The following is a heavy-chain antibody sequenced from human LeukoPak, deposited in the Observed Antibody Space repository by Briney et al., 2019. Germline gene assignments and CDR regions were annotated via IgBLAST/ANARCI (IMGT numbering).Heavy chain of an antibody. J-gene: IGHJ4*02. Sequence: SGPTLVNPTQTLTLTCTFSGVSLTASGMCVNWIRQPPGKALEWLARIDWENDKYYSTSLKTRLTISKDTPRNQVVLTMTNMDPVDTATYYCARLKWGSKSFDYWGQGTLVTVSS. CDR3: ARLKWGSKSFDY. CDR1: GVSLTASGMC. V-gene: IGHV2-70*11. CDR2: IDWENDK. D-gene: IGHD1-26*01.